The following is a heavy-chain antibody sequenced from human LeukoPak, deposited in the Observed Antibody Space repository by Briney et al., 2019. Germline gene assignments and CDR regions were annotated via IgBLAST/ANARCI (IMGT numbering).Heavy chain of an antibody. CDR1: GFTFSSYG. Sequence: GGSLRLSCAASGFTFSSYGMHWVRQAPGKGLEWVAVISYDGSNKYYADSVKGRFTISRDNSKNTLYLQMNSLRAEDTAVYYCAKDESYESSGYSDYWGQGTLVTVSS. CDR3: AKDESYESSGYSDY. J-gene: IGHJ4*02. CDR2: ISYDGSNK. V-gene: IGHV3-30*18. D-gene: IGHD3-22*01.